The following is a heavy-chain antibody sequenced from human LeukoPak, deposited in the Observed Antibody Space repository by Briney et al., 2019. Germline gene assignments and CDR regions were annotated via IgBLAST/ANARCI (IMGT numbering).Heavy chain of an antibody. J-gene: IGHJ3*02. CDR2: IIPIFGTA. CDR3: ASSSTRLDEDAFDI. Sequence: GSSVKVSCKASGGTFSSYAISWVRQAPGQGLEWMGGIIPIFGTANYAQKFQGRVTITADKSTSTAYMELSSLRSEDTAVYYCASSSTRLDEDAFDIWGQGTMVTVSS. V-gene: IGHV1-69*06. D-gene: IGHD2-2*01. CDR1: GGTFSSYA.